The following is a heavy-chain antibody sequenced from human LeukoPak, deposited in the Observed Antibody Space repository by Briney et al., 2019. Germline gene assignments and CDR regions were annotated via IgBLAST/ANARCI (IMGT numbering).Heavy chain of an antibody. CDR3: AKVSDGDDFWSGYYYYYYYGMDV. V-gene: IGHV3-30*18. CDR2: ISYDGSNK. J-gene: IGHJ6*02. D-gene: IGHD3-3*01. Sequence: PGGSLRLSCAASGFTFSSYGMHWVRQAPGKGLEWVAVISYDGSNKYHADSVKGRFTISRDNSKNTLYLQMNSLRAEDTAVYYCAKVSDGDDFWSGYYYYYYYGMDVWGQGTTVTVSS. CDR1: GFTFSSYG.